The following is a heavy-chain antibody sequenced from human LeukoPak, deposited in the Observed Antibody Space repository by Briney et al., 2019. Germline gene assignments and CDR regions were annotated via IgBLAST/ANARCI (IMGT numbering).Heavy chain of an antibody. CDR1: GVTVSSNY. CDR3: ARDLLYYGGRDV. V-gene: IGHV3-53*01. J-gene: IGHJ6*02. Sequence: GGSLRLSCAASGVTVSSNYMSWVRQAPGPGLEWGSVICSGGSAYYTDSVTGRLTIFRDNSKNTLYLQMNSLRAVDTAVYYCARDLLYYGGRDVWCQGTADT. CDR2: ICSGGSA.